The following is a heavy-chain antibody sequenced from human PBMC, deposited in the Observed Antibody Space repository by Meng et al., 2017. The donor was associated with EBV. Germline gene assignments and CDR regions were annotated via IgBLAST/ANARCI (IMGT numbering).Heavy chain of an antibody. Sequence: VPRGEAGGCFFRLVCHLSFSCADPGFTSSSYRMHSDRQARVNRLVCVSLINGECNSTSYADAVSVRFTSARDNAKNALYLHMNSLRADDTAVYYCARGFGYSSSWYPDWGQGTLVTVSS. CDR2: INGECNST. CDR3: ARGFGYSSSWYPD. CDR1: GFTSSSYR. D-gene: IGHD6-13*01. J-gene: IGHJ4*02. V-gene: IGHV3-74*02.